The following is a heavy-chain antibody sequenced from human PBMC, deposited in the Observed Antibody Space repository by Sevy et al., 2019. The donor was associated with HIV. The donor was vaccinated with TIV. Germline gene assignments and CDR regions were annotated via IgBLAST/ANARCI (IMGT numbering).Heavy chain of an antibody. CDR3: VRDDRDGYFDY. V-gene: IGHV1-2*02. CDR1: GYTFTGYY. CDR2: INPDSGGP. J-gene: IGHJ4*02. Sequence: ASVKVSCKASGYTFTGYYMHWVRQAPGQGLEWMGWINPDSGGPNYAPKFQGRVTLARDTSISTAYMELSRQKSDDTAVYYCVRDDRDGYFDYWGQGTLVTVSS.